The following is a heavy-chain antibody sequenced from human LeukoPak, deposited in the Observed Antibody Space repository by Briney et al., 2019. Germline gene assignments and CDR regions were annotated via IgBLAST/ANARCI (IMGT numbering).Heavy chain of an antibody. J-gene: IGHJ2*01. CDR1: GGSISSGGYY. D-gene: IGHD5-24*01. V-gene: IGHV4-31*03. Sequence: SETLSLTCTVPGGSISSGGYYWSCIRQHPGKGLEWIGYIYYSGSTYYNPSLKSRVTISVDTSKNQFSLKLSSVTAADTAVYYCARQEMAIVWYFDLWGRGTLVTVSS. CDR3: ARQEMAIVWYFDL. CDR2: IYYSGST.